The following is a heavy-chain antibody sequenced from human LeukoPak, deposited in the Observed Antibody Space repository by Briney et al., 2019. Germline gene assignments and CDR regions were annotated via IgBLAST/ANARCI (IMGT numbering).Heavy chain of an antibody. V-gene: IGHV3-21*01. CDR2: ISSSSSYI. Sequence: GGSLRLSCAASGFTFSSYSMNWVRQAPGKGLEWVSSISSSSSYIYYADSVKGRFTISRDNAKNSLYLQMNSLRAEDTAVYYCATGLGYSSSWRDYWGQGTLVTVSS. D-gene: IGHD6-13*01. J-gene: IGHJ4*02. CDR3: ATGLGYSSSWRDY. CDR1: GFTFSSYS.